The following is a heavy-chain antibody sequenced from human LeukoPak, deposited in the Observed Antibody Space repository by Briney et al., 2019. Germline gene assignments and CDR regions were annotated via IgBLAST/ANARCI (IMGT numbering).Heavy chain of an antibody. CDR2: INHSGTT. D-gene: IGHD2-15*01. Sequence: SETLSLTGAVYGGSFSDYYWNWVRQPPGKGLEWIGEINHSGTTNYNPSLKSRVTISVDTSKNQFSLKLTSVTAADTAVYYCAKPAEGYCSGGSCTPFDYWGQGTLVTVSS. V-gene: IGHV4-34*01. CDR1: GGSFSDYY. J-gene: IGHJ4*02. CDR3: AKPAEGYCSGGSCTPFDY.